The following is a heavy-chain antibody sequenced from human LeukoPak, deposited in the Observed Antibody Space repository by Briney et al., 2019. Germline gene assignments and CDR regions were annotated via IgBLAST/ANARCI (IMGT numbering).Heavy chain of an antibody. Sequence: SETLSLTCAVYGGSFSGSSWSWIRQPPGKGLEWIGEIDYRGSTNYNPSLKSRVTISVVTSKNQFSLKLTSMSAADTAVYYCARGLWFDPWGQGTLVTVSS. CDR2: IDYRGST. CDR3: ARGLWFDP. V-gene: IGHV4-34*01. CDR1: GGSFSGSS. J-gene: IGHJ5*02.